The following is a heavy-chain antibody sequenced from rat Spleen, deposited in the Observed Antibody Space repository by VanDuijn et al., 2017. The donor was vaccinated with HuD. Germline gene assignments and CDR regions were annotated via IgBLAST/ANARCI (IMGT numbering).Heavy chain of an antibody. Sequence: EVQLVDSGGGLAQPGGSLKLSCAASGFTFSNYGMAWVRQAPKKGLEWVAAIIYDGSTYYADSVKGRFTISRDNAKSTLYLQMNSLRSEDTATYDWTRMRHYFDYWGQGVMVTVSS. CDR3: TRMRHYFDY. CDR2: IIYDGST. V-gene: IGHV5-22*01. J-gene: IGHJ2*01. CDR1: GFTFSNYG.